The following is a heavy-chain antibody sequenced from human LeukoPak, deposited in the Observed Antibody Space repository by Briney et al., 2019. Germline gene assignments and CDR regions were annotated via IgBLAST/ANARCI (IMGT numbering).Heavy chain of an antibody. J-gene: IGHJ4*02. V-gene: IGHV4-61*02. D-gene: IGHD5-18*01. CDR1: GGSISSGSYY. CDR2: IYTSGST. CDR3: AGTQRGYSYGYVDY. Sequence: PSETLPLTCTVSGGSISSGSYYWSWIRQPAGRGLEWIGRIYTSGSTNYNPSLKSRVTISVDTSKNQFSLKLSSVTAADTAVYYCAGTQRGYSYGYVDYWGQGTLVTVSS.